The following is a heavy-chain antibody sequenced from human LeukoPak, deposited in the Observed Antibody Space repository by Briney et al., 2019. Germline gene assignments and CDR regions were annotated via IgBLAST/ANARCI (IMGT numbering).Heavy chain of an antibody. CDR2: IYHSGST. CDR1: GYSISSGYY. CDR3: ARGSDDYGDYYFFDY. J-gene: IGHJ4*02. V-gene: IGHV4-38-2*02. Sequence: SETLSLTCTVSGYSISSGYYWGWIRQPPGKGLEWIGSIYHSGSTYYNPSLKSRVTISVDTSKNQFSLKLSSVTAADTAVYYCARGSDDYGDYYFFDYWGQGTQVTVSS. D-gene: IGHD4-17*01.